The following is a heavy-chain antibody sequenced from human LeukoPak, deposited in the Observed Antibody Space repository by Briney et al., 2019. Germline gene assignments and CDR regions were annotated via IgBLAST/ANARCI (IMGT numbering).Heavy chain of an antibody. D-gene: IGHD5-18*01. CDR1: GFTFSSYA. CDR2: FSGSGGST. Sequence: PGGSLRLSCAASGFTFSSYAMSWVRQAPGKGLECISGFSGSGGSTYYADSVKGRFTISRDNSKNTLYLQMNSLRAEDTAVYYCARGGYSFDYWGQGTLVTVSS. J-gene: IGHJ4*02. CDR3: ARGGYSFDY. V-gene: IGHV3-23*01.